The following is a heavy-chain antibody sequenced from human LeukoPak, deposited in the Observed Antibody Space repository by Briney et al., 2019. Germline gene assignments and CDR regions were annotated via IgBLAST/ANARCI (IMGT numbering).Heavy chain of an antibody. CDR3: AREGGPYRPLDY. Sequence: ASETLSLTCGVSGGSISSTNWWTWVRQPPGEGLEWIGEVHLSGRTNYNPSLESRVTMSVDTSENHISLKLTSVTAADTAVYYCAREGGPYRPLDYSGQGTLVTVSS. J-gene: IGHJ4*02. CDR1: GGSISSTNW. CDR2: VHLSGRT. V-gene: IGHV4-4*02.